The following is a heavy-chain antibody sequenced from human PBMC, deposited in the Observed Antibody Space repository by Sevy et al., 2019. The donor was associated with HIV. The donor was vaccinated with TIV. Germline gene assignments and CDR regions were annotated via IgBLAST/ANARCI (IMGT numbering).Heavy chain of an antibody. CDR1: GFTFSNYA. Sequence: GGSLRLSCGATGFTFSNYAMHWVRQAPGKGMEWVAIIWSDGAYQYHGDSVKGRFTISRDNSKNTLYLQMNNVRVEDTAVYYCARGGYYYDNAAYYALDSWGQGTLVTVSS. J-gene: IGHJ4*02. CDR3: ARGGYYYDNAAYYALDS. V-gene: IGHV3-33*01. CDR2: IWSDGAYQ. D-gene: IGHD3-22*01.